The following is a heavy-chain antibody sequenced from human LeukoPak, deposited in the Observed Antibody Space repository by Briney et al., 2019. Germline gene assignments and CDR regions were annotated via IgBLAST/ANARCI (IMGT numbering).Heavy chain of an antibody. Sequence: GASVKVSCKASGYTFTSYDINWVRQATGQGLEWMGWMNPNSGNTGYAQKFQGRVTITRNTSISTAYMELSSLRSEDTAVYYCARGRYSNYDGYYFDYWGQGTLVTVSS. CDR3: ARGRYSNYDGYYFDY. CDR2: MNPNSGNT. V-gene: IGHV1-8*01. J-gene: IGHJ4*02. D-gene: IGHD4-11*01. CDR1: GYTFTSYD.